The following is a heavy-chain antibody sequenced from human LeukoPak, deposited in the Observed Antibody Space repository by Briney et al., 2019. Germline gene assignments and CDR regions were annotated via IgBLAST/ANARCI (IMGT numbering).Heavy chain of an antibody. CDR1: GFTLSTYY. V-gene: IGHV3-23*01. CDR3: AKDRSCTNDICHGDFDY. D-gene: IGHD2-8*01. Sequence: GGSLRLSCAASGFTLSTYYMNWVRQAPGKGLEWVSSISGSGGSTYSADSVKGRFTISRDNSKNTLYLQMNSLRAEDTALYYCAKDRSCTNDICHGDFDYWGQGTLVTVSS. CDR2: ISGSGGST. J-gene: IGHJ4*02.